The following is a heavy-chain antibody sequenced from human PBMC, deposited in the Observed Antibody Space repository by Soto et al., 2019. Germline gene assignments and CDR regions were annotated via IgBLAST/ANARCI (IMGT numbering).Heavy chain of an antibody. J-gene: IGHJ5*02. Sequence: QVQLQESGPGLVKPSETLSLTCTVSGGSISSYYWSWIRQPPGKGLEWIGYIYYSGSTNYNPSLKGRVTISVDTSKNQFSLQLSSVTAADTAVYYCARASTVTTRGSRNNWFDPWGQGTLVTVSS. CDR1: GGSISSYY. D-gene: IGHD4-17*01. CDR3: ARASTVTTRGSRNNWFDP. CDR2: IYYSGST. V-gene: IGHV4-59*08.